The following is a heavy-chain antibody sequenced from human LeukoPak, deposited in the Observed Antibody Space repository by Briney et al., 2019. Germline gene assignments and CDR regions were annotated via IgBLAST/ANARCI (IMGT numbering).Heavy chain of an antibody. CDR2: ISSSGSTI. CDR3: ARDLAVAGKYYYYYGMDV. V-gene: IGHV3-11*01. D-gene: IGHD6-19*01. Sequence: GGSLRLSCAASGFTFSDYYMSWIRQAPGKGLEWVSYISSSGSTIYYADSVKGRFTISRDNAKNSLYLQMNSLRAEDTAVNYCARDLAVAGKYYYYYGMDVWGQGTTVTVSS. J-gene: IGHJ6*02. CDR1: GFTFSDYY.